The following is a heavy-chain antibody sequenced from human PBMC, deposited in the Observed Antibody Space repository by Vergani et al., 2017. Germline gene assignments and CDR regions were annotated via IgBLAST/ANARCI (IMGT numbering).Heavy chain of an antibody. D-gene: IGHD2-2*01. J-gene: IGHJ6*02. CDR1: GYTFTSYG. CDR3: ARDPEIVVVPADPYYYYYYGMDV. V-gene: IGHV1-18*04. Sequence: QVQLVQSGAEVKKPGASVKVSCKASGYTFTSYGMSWVRQAPGQGLEWMGWISAYNGHTNYAQKLQGRVTMTTDTSTSTAYMELRSLRSDDTAVYYCARDPEIVVVPADPYYYYYYGMDVWGQGTTVTVSS. CDR2: ISAYNGHT.